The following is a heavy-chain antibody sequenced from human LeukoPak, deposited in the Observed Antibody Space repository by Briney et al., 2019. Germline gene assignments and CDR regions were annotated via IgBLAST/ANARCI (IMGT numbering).Heavy chain of an antibody. CDR1: GFAFSGYA. CDR3: ATWGFHITGTMN. CDR2: ILYHGSNK. Sequence: GGSLRLSCAASGFAFSGYAMHWVRQAPGKGLEWVSLILYHGSNKYYADSVKGRFTISRDNSENTLYLQMNNLKPEDTAVYYCATWGFHITGTMNWGQGTLVTVFS. V-gene: IGHV3-30*04. D-gene: IGHD1-20*01. J-gene: IGHJ4*02.